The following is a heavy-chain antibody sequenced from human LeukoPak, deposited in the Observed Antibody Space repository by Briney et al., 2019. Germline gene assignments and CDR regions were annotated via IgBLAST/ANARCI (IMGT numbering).Heavy chain of an antibody. D-gene: IGHD5-18*01. V-gene: IGHV4-34*01. J-gene: IGHJ4*02. CDR3: ARVNGYNQLDY. Sequence: SETLSLTCAVYGGSFSGYYWSWIRQSPGKGLEWIGEINHSGSTNYNPSLKSRVTISVDTSKNQFSLKLSSVTAADTAVYYCARVNGYNQLDYWGQGTLVTVSS. CDR1: GGSFSGYY. CDR2: INHSGST.